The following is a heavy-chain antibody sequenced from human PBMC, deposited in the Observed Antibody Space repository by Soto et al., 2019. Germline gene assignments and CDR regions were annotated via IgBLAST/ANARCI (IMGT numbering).Heavy chain of an antibody. J-gene: IGHJ4*02. D-gene: IGHD1-1*01. CDR2: IHGGGSA. V-gene: IGHV3-53*01. CDR3: AGRLTTAASLDY. Sequence: VQLVESGGGLIQPGGSLRLSCAASGLSVSNNHMTWVRQAPGKGLEWVSLIHGGGSAYYADSVKGRFTISRDNSENTRYLQMDSLRAEDTAIYYCAGRLTTAASLDYWGQGTLVTVSS. CDR1: GLSVSNNH.